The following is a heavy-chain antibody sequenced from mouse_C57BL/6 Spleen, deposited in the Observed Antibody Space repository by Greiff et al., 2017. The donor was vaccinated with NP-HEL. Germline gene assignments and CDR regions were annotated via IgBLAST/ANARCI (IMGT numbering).Heavy chain of an antibody. V-gene: IGHV14-4*01. CDR3: TTLRRGNY. CDR2: IDPENGDT. J-gene: IGHJ2*01. D-gene: IGHD2-12*01. Sequence: VQLQQSGAELVRPGASVKLSCTASGFNIKDDYMHWVKQRPEQGLEWIGWIDPENGDTEYASKFQGKATITADTSSNTAYLQLSSLTSEDTAVYYCTTLRRGNYWGQGTTLTVSS. CDR1: GFNIKDDY.